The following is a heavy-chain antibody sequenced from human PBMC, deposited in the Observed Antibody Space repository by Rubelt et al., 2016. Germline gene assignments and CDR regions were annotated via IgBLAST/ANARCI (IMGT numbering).Heavy chain of an antibody. CDR2: ISYDGSNK. V-gene: IGHV3-30*04. D-gene: IGHD6-6*01. J-gene: IGHJ5*02. CDR3: ARGTFEYSSSSVPWFDP. Sequence: VRQAPGKGLEWVAVISYDGSNKYYADSVKGRFTISRDNSKNTLYLQMNSLRAEDTAVYYCARGTFEYSSSSVPWFDPWGQGTLVTVSS.